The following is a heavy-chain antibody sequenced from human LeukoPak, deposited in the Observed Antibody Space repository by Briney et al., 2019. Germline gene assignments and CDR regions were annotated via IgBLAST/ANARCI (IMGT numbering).Heavy chain of an antibody. CDR2: IYGGGST. Sequence: GGSLRLSCAAFGLTVRTHSMSWVRQAPGKGLEWVSVIYGGGSTYYADSVNGRFTISRDSSKNTLFLQMNSLRAEDTALYYCASAREYCGGAECYEYFQHWGQGTLVTVSS. J-gene: IGHJ1*01. CDR3: ASAREYCGGAECYEYFQH. D-gene: IGHD2-21*01. V-gene: IGHV3-53*01. CDR1: GLTVRTHS.